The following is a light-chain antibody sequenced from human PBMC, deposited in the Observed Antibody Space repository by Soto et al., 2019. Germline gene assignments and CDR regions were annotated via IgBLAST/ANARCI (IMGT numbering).Light chain of an antibody. CDR3: QQNFHSPRT. CDR2: DAS. Sequence: EIVLAQSPGTLSLSPGEMASLSCRASQSVISDFLAWYQQKRGQPPRLLIYDASKRATGIPARFSGGGSGTAFTLTISRVEPEDSAVYYCQQNFHSPRTFGQGTRLEIK. V-gene: IGKV3-20*01. CDR1: QSVISDF. J-gene: IGKJ2*01.